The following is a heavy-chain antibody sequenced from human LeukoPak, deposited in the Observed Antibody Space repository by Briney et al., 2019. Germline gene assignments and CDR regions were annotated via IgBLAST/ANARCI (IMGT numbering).Heavy chain of an antibody. J-gene: IGHJ6*02. CDR2: INHNGNVN. CDR3: ARGGGWDV. CDR1: GFTFSSYW. V-gene: IGHV3-7*03. Sequence: GGSLRLSCAASGFTFSSYWMNWARQAPGEGLEWVASINHNGNVNYYVDSVKGRFTISRDNAKNSLYLQMSNLRAEDTAVYFCARGGGWDVWGQGATVTVSS. D-gene: IGHD2-15*01.